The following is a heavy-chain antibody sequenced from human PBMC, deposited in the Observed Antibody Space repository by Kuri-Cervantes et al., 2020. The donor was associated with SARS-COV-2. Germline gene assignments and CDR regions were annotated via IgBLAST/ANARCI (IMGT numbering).Heavy chain of an antibody. CDR3: ARSTPFRRLVVISQGGALDI. CDR2: ITPFNGNT. V-gene: IGHV1-45*02. J-gene: IGHJ3*02. D-gene: IGHD3-22*01. CDR1: RDTFTYCF. Sequence: SVNVSCKASRDTFTYCFLHWVGQAPGQAPEWMGWITPFNGNTKYAQKFQDRVTITRDRSMNTAYMELSRLRSDDTAVYYCARSTPFRRLVVISQGGALDIWGQGTMVTVSS.